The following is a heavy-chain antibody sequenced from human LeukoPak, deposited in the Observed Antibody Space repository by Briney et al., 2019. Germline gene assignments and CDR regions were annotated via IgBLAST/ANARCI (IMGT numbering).Heavy chain of an antibody. J-gene: IGHJ3*02. V-gene: IGHV3-72*01. CDR2: IRRGTNSYTT. CDR1: GFIFSNHW. D-gene: IGHD3-16*01. CDR3: TRDGGEGGNSAFDI. Sequence: GGSLRLSCAASGFIFSNHWMTWVRQAPGKGLEWVGRIRRGTNSYTTEYAASVNGRFIISRDDSKNSVYLHMNSLKTEDTAVYHCTRDGGEGGNSAFDIWGQGTMVTVSS.